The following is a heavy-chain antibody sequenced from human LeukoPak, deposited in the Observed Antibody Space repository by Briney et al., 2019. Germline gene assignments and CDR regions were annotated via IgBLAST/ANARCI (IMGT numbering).Heavy chain of an antibody. CDR3: ARGNDYYGSGRQSWFDP. D-gene: IGHD3-10*01. CDR2: IIPIFGTA. V-gene: IGHV1-69*06. CDR1: GGTFSSYA. Sequence: SVKVSCKASGGTFSSYAISWVRQAPGQGLEWMGGIIPIFGTANYAQKFQGRVTITADKSTSTAYMELSSLRSEDTAVYYCARGNDYYGSGRQSWFDPWGQGTLVTVSS. J-gene: IGHJ5*02.